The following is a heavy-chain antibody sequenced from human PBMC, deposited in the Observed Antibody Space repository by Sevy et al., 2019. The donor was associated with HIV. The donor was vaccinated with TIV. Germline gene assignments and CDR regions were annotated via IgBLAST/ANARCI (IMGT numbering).Heavy chain of an antibody. J-gene: IGHJ4*02. CDR1: GYTFTSYG. D-gene: IGHD6-6*01. CDR2: ISAYNGNT. Sequence: ASVKVSCKASGYTFTSYGISWVRQAPGQGLEWMGWISAYNGNTNYAQKLQGRVTMTTDTSTNTAYMELRSLRSDDTDVYYCARDRSSGIAARLPPIDYWGQGTLVTVSS. CDR3: ARDRSSGIAARLPPIDY. V-gene: IGHV1-18*01.